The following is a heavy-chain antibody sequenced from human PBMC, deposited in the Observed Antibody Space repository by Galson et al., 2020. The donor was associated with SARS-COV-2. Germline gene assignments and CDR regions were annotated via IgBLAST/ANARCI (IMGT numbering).Heavy chain of an antibody. CDR1: GFTFDDYA. V-gene: IGHV3-43*02. Sequence: TGGSLRLSCAASGFTFDDYAMHWVRQVPGQGLEWVSLISGDGGSTYYTDSVKGRFTISRDNIKNSLYLQMNSLRTEDTALYYCAKKESASYSSVSSFDYWGQGTLVTVSS. D-gene: IGHD6-19*01. CDR3: AKKESASYSSVSSFDY. CDR2: ISGDGGST. J-gene: IGHJ4*02.